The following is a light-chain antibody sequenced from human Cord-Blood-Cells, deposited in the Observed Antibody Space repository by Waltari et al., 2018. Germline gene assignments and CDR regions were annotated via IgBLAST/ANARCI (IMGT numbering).Light chain of an antibody. V-gene: IGLV2-8*01. J-gene: IGLJ3*02. CDR1: SRDVGGYYY. Sequence: QSALTQPPSASGSPGPSVTIPCTGTSRDVGGYYYVSWYQQHPGKAPKLMIYEVSKRPSGVPDRFSGSKSGNTASLTVSGLQAEDEADYYCSSYAGSNNLVFGGGTKLTVL. CDR3: SSYAGSNNLV. CDR2: EVS.